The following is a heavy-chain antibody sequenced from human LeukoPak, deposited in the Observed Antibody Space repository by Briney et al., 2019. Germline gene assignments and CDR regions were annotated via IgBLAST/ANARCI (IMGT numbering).Heavy chain of an antibody. CDR3: ARGTSSSSSYYYYYMDV. J-gene: IGHJ6*03. D-gene: IGHD6-6*01. Sequence: GGSLRLSCAASGFTFSSYWMSWVRQAPGKGLEWVANIKQDGSEKYYVDSVKGRFTISRDNAKNSLFLQMNSLRAEDTAVYYCARGTSSSSSYYYYYMDVWGKGTTVTVSS. CDR2: IKQDGSEK. V-gene: IGHV3-7*01. CDR1: GFTFSSYW.